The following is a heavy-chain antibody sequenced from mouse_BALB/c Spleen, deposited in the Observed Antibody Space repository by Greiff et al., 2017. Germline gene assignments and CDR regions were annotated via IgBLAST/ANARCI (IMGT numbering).Heavy chain of an antibody. CDR1: GFTFSSYG. D-gene: IGHD1-1*01. Sequence: EVKLVESGGGLVQPGGSLKLSCAASGFTFSSYGMSWVRQTPDKRLELVATINSNGGSTYYPDSVKGRFTISRDNAKNTLYLQMSSLKSEDTAMYYCARDNYYGSSYIDYWGQGTTLTVSS. J-gene: IGHJ2*01. V-gene: IGHV5-6-3*01. CDR3: ARDNYYGSSYIDY. CDR2: INSNGGST.